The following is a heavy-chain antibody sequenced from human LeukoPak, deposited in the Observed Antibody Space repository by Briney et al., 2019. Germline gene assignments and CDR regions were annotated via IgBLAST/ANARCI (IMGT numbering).Heavy chain of an antibody. V-gene: IGHV3-9*03. D-gene: IGHD6-19*01. CDR3: AKNFRSSGPPGVGY. CDR1: GFTFDDYA. J-gene: IGHJ4*02. Sequence: GGSLRLSCAASGFTFDDYAMYWVRQAPGKGLEWVSGISWNSGSIGYADSVKGRFTISRDNAKNSLYLQMNSLRAEDMALYYCAKNFRSSGPPGVGYWGQGTLVTVSS. CDR2: ISWNSGSI.